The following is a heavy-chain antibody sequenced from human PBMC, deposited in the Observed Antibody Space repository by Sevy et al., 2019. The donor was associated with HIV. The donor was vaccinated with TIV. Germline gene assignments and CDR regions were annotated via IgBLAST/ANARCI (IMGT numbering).Heavy chain of an antibody. CDR2: MNQDGNII. D-gene: IGHD3-22*01. V-gene: IGHV3-74*01. J-gene: IGHJ4*02. CDR3: VRDFNGYSDY. CDR1: DLRNYW. Sequence: GGSLRLSCVASDLRNYWMHWVRQVPGKGLEWVSRMNQDGNIINYADSVKGRFIISRDNARNTLYLQMNSLRADDTAVYYCVRDFNGYSDYWGQGTLVTVSS.